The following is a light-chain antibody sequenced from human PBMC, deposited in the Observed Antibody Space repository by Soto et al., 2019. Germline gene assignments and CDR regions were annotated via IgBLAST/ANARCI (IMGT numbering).Light chain of an antibody. CDR3: QSYDSARWA. CDR2: AAS. CDR1: QGISNY. J-gene: IGKJ1*01. Sequence: DIHMTQSPSQLSQSVGDRVTLTCRASQGISNYLAWYQQKSGKVPNLMIYAASTLRSGVPSRFSGSGAGTDFTLTISSLQPEDVATYYCQSYDSARWAFGQGTKVDIK. V-gene: IGKV1-27*01.